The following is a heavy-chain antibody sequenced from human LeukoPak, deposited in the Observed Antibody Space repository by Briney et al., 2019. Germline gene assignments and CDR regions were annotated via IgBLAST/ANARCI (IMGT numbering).Heavy chain of an antibody. CDR3: TRDVASPFGGGDKGGF. D-gene: IGHD3-16*01. Sequence: GGSLRLSCAASGFTFSSYAMSWVRQAPGKGLEWVSTISGSGGNTYYADSVKGRFTFSRDNSKNTLYLQMNSLRAEDTAVYYCTRDVASPFGGGDKGGFWGQGTLVTVSS. CDR2: ISGSGGNT. V-gene: IGHV3-23*01. CDR1: GFTFSSYA. J-gene: IGHJ4*02.